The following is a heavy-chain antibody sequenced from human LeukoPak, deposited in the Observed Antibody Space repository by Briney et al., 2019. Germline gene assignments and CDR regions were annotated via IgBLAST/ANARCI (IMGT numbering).Heavy chain of an antibody. D-gene: IGHD2-2*01. CDR3: AKDPYGTRYFDY. Sequence: TGGSLRLSCAASGFTFSTYYMSWIRQAPGKGLEWVSFFSGSGYNTYYADSVKGRFTISRDNSKNTVYLQMNSLRAEDTAVYYCAKDPYGTRYFDYWGQGTLVTVSS. V-gene: IGHV3-23*01. CDR2: FSGSGYNT. J-gene: IGHJ4*02. CDR1: GFTFSTYY.